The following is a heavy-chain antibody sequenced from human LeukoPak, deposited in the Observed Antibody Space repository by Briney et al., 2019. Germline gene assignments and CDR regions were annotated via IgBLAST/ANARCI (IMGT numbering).Heavy chain of an antibody. D-gene: IGHD6-19*01. CDR3: ARGRIVEQWFGFDY. Sequence: GGSLRLSCAASGFTFSSYAMHWVRQAPGKGLEWVAVISYDGSNKYYADSVKGRFTISRDNSKNTLYLQMNSLRAEDTAVYYCARGRIVEQWFGFDYWGQGTLVTVSS. V-gene: IGHV3-30*04. CDR2: ISYDGSNK. CDR1: GFTFSSYA. J-gene: IGHJ4*02.